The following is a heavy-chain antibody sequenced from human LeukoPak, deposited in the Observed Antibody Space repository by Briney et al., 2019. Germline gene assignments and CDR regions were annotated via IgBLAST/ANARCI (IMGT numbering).Heavy chain of an antibody. J-gene: IGHJ5*02. V-gene: IGHV4-30-2*01. D-gene: IGHD1-26*01. CDR3: ARVVTLEWFDP. CDR1: GGSISSGGYY. Sequence: SQTLSLTCTVSGGSISSGGYYWSWIRQPPGKGLEWIGYIYHSGSTYYNPSLKSRVTISVDRSKNQFSLKLSSVTAADTAVYYCARVVTLEWFDPWGQGTLVTVSS. CDR2: IYHSGST.